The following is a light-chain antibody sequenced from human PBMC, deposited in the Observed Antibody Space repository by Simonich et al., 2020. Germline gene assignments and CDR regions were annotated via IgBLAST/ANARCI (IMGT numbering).Light chain of an antibody. Sequence: DIVMTQSPDSLAVSLGERDTINCKSSQSVLYSYNNKNYLAWYQQKPGKPPKLLIYWASTRESGVPDRFSGSGSGTDFTLTISSLQAEDVAVYYCQQYYSTPTFGQGTKVEIK. CDR2: WAS. CDR1: QSVLYSYNNKNY. J-gene: IGKJ1*01. CDR3: QQYYSTPT. V-gene: IGKV4-1*01.